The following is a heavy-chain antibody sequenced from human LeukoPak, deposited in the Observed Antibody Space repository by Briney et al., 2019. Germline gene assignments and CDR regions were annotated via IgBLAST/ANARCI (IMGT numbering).Heavy chain of an antibody. J-gene: IGHJ4*02. D-gene: IGHD3-22*01. Sequence: PGGSLRLSCAASGFTFSSYRMNWVRQAPGKGLEWVSYISSSSSTIYYADSVKGRFTISRDNAKNSLYLQMNSLRAEDTAVYYCARGQYYYDSSGYPYWGQGTLVTVSS. CDR3: ARGQYYYDSSGYPY. CDR2: ISSSSSTI. V-gene: IGHV3-48*04. CDR1: GFTFSSYR.